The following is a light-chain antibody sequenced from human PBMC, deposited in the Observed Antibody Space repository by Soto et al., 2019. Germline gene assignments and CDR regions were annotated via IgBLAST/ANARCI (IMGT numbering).Light chain of an antibody. CDR2: LNSDGSH. Sequence: QLVLTRSPSASASLGASVKLTCTLSSGHSSYAIAWHQQQPEKGPRYLMKLNSDGSHSKGDGIPDRFSGSSSGAERYLTISSLQSEYAAHDYFQTWGTGIHYVFGTGTKVTVL. CDR1: SGHSSYA. J-gene: IGLJ1*01. CDR3: QTWGTGIHYV. V-gene: IGLV4-69*01.